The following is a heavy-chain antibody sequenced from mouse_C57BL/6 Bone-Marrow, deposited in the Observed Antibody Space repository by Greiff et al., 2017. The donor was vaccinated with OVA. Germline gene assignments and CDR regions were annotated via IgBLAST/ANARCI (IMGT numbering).Heavy chain of an antibody. CDR2: INPNYGPT. D-gene: IGHD1-1*01. V-gene: IGHV1-39*01. CDR3: ARPYGSSYHWYFDV. CDR1: GYSFTDYN. Sequence: VQLQQSGPELVKPGASVKISCKASGYSFTDYNMNWVKQSNGKSLEWIGVINPNYGPTSYNQKFKGKATLTVDQSSSTAYMQLNSLTSEDSAVYYCARPYGSSYHWYFDVWGTGTTVTVSS. J-gene: IGHJ1*03.